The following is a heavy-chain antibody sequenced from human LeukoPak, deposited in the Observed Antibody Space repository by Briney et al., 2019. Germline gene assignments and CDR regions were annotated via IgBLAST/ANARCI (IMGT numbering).Heavy chain of an antibody. J-gene: IGHJ4*02. CDR1: GGTFSSYA. CDR3: ARDPATVVPHRPYYFDY. Sequence: SVKVSCKASGGTFSSYAISWVRQAPGQGLEWMGRIIPILGIANYAQKFQGRVTITADKSTSTAYMELSSLRSEDTAVYYCARDPATVVPHRPYYFDYWGQGTLVTVSS. V-gene: IGHV1-69*04. CDR2: IIPILGIA. D-gene: IGHD4-23*01.